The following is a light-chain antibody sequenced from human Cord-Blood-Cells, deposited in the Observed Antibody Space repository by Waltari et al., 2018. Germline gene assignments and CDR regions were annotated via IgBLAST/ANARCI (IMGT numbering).Light chain of an antibody. CDR1: SSNIGSNY. V-gene: IGLV1-47*01. Sequence: QSVLTQPPSASGTPGQRVTISCSGSSSNIGSNYVYWYQQLPGTAPKLPIERNNQRPSGVPDRFSGSKSGTSASLAISGLRSEDEADYYCAAWDDSLSGWVFGGGTKLTVL. CDR2: RNN. CDR3: AAWDDSLSGWV. J-gene: IGLJ3*02.